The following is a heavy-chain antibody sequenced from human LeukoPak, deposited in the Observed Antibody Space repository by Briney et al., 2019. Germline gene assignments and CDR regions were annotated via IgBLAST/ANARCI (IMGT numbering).Heavy chain of an antibody. D-gene: IGHD3-10*01. J-gene: IGHJ4*02. CDR3: ARRFYYGWGRAPLSLLDY. CDR1: GDNVSNNDAA. CDR2: TYFRSKWYT. V-gene: IGHV6-1*01. Sequence: SQTLSLTCDISGDNVSNNDAAWTWVRLSPSRGLEWLGRTYFRSKWYTDYAVSVKSRITINPDISKNQFTLQLKSVVPEDTAVYYCARRFYYGWGRAPLSLLDYWGQGSLVTVSS.